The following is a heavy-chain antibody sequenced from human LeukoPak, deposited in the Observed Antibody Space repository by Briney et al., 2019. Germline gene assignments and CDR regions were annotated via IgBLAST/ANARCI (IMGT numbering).Heavy chain of an antibody. Sequence: GGSLRLSCAASGFTFSSYVMHWVRQAPGKGLEWVAIISYDGSNEYYADSVKGRFTISRDNSKNALYLQMNSLRAEDTAVFHCARARLGYCSGASCYSFGNWGQGTLVTVSS. CDR3: ARARLGYCSGASCYSFGN. V-gene: IGHV3-30*04. CDR2: ISYDGSNE. J-gene: IGHJ4*02. CDR1: GFTFSSYV. D-gene: IGHD2-15*01.